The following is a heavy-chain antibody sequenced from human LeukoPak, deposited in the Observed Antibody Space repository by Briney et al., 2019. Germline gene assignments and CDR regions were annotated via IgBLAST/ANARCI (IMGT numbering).Heavy chain of an antibody. CDR1: GFTFDDYA. V-gene: IGHV3-9*01. D-gene: IGHD3-16*01. J-gene: IGHJ4*02. CDR3: ARVRGGEVWGSHPLDH. Sequence: PGRSLRLSCAASGFTFDDYAMHWVRQAPGKGLEWVSGISWNSGSIGYADSVKGRFTISRDNAKNSLSLQMSSLRAEDTALYYCARVRGGEVWGSHPLDHWGQGTLVTVSS. CDR2: ISWNSGSI.